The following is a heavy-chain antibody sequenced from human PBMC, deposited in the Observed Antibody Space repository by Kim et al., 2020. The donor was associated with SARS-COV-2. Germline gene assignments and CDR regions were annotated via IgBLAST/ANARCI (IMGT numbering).Heavy chain of an antibody. Sequence: SETLSLTCSVSGGSISSGGYYWSWIRQHPGKGLEWIGYIYYSGSTYYNPSLKSRVTILVDTSKNKFSLKLRSVTAADTAVYYCARDYRDFDWLLHGYFNL. CDR3: ARDYRDFDWLLHGYFNL. D-gene: IGHD3-9*01. J-gene: IGHJ2*01. CDR1: GGSISSGGYY. CDR2: IYYSGST. V-gene: IGHV4-31*03.